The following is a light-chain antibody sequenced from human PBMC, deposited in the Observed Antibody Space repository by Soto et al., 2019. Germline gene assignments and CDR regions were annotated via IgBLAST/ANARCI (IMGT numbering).Light chain of an antibody. J-gene: IGKJ1*01. CDR3: QQYYSIPWT. CDR2: WAS. Sequence: DIVMTQSPDSLAVSLGERATINCRSSQSILYSSNNKNHLAWYQQKPGQPPKLLIYWASTRESGVPDRFSGSGSGTDFTLTISSLLAEDVAVYYCQQYYSIPWTFGHGTKVEIK. V-gene: IGKV4-1*01. CDR1: QSILYSSNNKNH.